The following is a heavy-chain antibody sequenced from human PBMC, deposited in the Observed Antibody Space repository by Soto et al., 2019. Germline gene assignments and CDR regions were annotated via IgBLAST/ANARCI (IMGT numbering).Heavy chain of an antibody. CDR3: ARDRILAYCGGDCYSLPFGP. D-gene: IGHD2-21*02. Sequence: GASVKVSCKASGGTFSSYAISWVRQAPGQGLEWMGGIIPIFGTANYAQKFQGRVTITADESTSTAYMELSSLRSEDTAVYYCARDRILAYCGGDCYSLPFGPWGQGTLVTVSS. CDR2: IIPIFGTA. CDR1: GGTFSSYA. V-gene: IGHV1-69*13. J-gene: IGHJ5*02.